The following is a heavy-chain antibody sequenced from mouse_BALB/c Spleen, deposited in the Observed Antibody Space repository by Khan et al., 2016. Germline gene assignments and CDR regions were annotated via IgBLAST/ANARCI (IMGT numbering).Heavy chain of an antibody. CDR2: INPASSTI. CDR3: ARRGYYFSMDY. CDR1: GFDFSRYW. V-gene: IGHV4-1*02. Sequence: EVKLLESGGGLVQPGGSLKLSCAASGFDFSRYWMSWVRQAPGKGLEWIGEINPASSTINYMPSLKDKFIISRDNAKNTLYLQMSKVRSEDTALYYCARRGYYFSMDYWGQGTSVTVSS. D-gene: IGHD1-1*01. J-gene: IGHJ4*01.